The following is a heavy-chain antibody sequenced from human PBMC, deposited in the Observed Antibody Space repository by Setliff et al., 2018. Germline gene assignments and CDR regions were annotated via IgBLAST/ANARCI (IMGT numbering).Heavy chain of an antibody. V-gene: IGHV3-9*01. CDR3: ARTRSGSGCYAGLES. J-gene: IGHJ4*02. CDR2: ISWNSGSI. Sequence: GGSLRLSCAASGFSFDDYAMHWVRQAPGKGLEWVSGISWNSGSIGYADSVKGRFTISRDNSKNTLYLQMNSLRPEDTAVYYCARTRSGSGCYAGLESWGQGTPVTVSS. CDR1: GFSFDDYA. D-gene: IGHD2-15*01.